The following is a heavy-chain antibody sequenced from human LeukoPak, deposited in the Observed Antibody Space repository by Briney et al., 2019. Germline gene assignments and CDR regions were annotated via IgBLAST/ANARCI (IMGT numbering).Heavy chain of an antibody. CDR3: ARGEGDSSGWGKN. CDR1: GGTFSSYA. V-gene: IGHV1-69*06. D-gene: IGHD6-19*01. CDR2: IIPIFGTA. Sequence: SVNVSCKASGGTFSSYAISWVRQAPGQGLEWMGGIIPIFGTANYAQKFQGRVTITADKSTSTAYMELSSLRSEDTAVYYCARGEGDSSGWGKNWGQGNLVTVSS. J-gene: IGHJ4*02.